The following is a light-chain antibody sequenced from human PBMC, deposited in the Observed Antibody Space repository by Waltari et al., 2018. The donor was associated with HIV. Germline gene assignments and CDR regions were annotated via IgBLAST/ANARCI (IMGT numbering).Light chain of an antibody. CDR3: QVWDTSSDHVDYV. Sequence: SFVLTQPPSVSVAPGQTATISCGESNIGSRSVHWYQLKPGQAPVLVVYDDSDRPSGIPGRFSGSNSGNTATLTISRVEAGDEADYFCQVWDTSSDHVDYVFGTGTKVTVL. V-gene: IGLV3-21*02. J-gene: IGLJ1*01. CDR2: DDS. CDR1: NIGSRS.